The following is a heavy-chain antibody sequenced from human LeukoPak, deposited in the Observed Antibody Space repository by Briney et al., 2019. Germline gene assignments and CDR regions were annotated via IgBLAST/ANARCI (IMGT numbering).Heavy chain of an antibody. CDR2: IKSKTDGGTT. Sequence: GGSLGLSCAASGFTFSNAWMNWVRQAPGKGLEWVGRIKSKTDGGTTDYAAPVKGRFTISRDDSKNTLYLQMNSLKTEDTAVYYCTTVGRVKVYAMVDDYWGQGTLVTVSS. CDR3: TTVGRVKVYAMVDDY. D-gene: IGHD2-8*01. J-gene: IGHJ4*02. CDR1: GFTFSNAW. V-gene: IGHV3-15*07.